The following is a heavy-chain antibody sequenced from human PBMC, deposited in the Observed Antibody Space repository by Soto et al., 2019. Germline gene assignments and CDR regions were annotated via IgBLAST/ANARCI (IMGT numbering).Heavy chain of an antibody. J-gene: IGHJ5*02. CDR1: GGSISSSSYY. D-gene: IGHD6-19*01. CDR2: IYYSGST. CDR3: ARVVGRYSSGWYRGVRHNWFDP. Sequence: SETLSLTCTVSGGSISSSSYYWGWIRQPPGKGLEWIGSIYYSGSTYYNPSLKSRVTISVDTSKNQFSLKLSSVTAADTAVYYCARVVGRYSSGWYRGVRHNWFDPWGQGTLVTVSS. V-gene: IGHV4-39*01.